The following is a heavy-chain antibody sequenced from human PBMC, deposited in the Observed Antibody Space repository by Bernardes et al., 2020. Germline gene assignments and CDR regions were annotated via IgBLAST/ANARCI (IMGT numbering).Heavy chain of an antibody. D-gene: IGHD1-1*01. CDR1: GYSFTNYW. CDR2: IYPANSDI. J-gene: IGHJ4*02. CDR3: ARVDHNSKNFDY. V-gene: IGHV5-51*01. Sequence: GESLKSSRKASGYSFTNYWIGWVRQMPGKGLEWMGIIYPANSDIRYSPSFQGQVTISADTSINTAYLQWSSLRASGTAMYYCARVDHNSKNFDYWGQGTLVTVSS.